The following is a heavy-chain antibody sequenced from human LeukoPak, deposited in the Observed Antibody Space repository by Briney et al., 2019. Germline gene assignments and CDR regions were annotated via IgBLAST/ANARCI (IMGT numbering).Heavy chain of an antibody. J-gene: IGHJ4*02. CDR2: IYYSGST. D-gene: IGHD2-15*01. V-gene: IGHV4-59*08. CDR3: ASGLQSFAQIDLDS. Sequence: PSETLSLTCTVSGGSISSYYWSWIRQPPGKGLEWIGYIYYSGSTNYNPSLKSRVTISVDTPKNHFSLKLSSVTAADTAVYYCASGLQSFAQIDLDSWGQGTLVTVSS. CDR1: GGSISSYY.